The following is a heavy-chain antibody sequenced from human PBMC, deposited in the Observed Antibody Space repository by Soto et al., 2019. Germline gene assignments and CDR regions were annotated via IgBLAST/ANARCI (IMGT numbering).Heavy chain of an antibody. Sequence: VASVKVSCTASGSTFTRYDSYWVRQATGQGLEWMGWMNPNTGNSGYAQKFQGRVTMTSDTSISTAHMELSSLRSEDTAVYYCARRAETNGWNGFGADKYYFDFWGQGTLVTSPQ. CDR1: GSTFTRYD. D-gene: IGHD1-1*01. CDR3: ARRAETNGWNGFGADKYYFDF. J-gene: IGHJ4*02. CDR2: MNPNTGNS. V-gene: IGHV1-8*01.